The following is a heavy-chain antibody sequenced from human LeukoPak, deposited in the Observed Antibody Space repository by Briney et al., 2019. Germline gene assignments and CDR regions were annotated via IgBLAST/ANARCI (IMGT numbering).Heavy chain of an antibody. CDR1: GYNFISYY. Sequence: ASVKVSCKASGYNFISYYMHWVRQAPGQGLEWMGWMNPNSGNTGYAQKFQGRVTMTRNTSISTAYMELSSLRSEDTAVYYCARAYCSSTSCYTDYFDYWGQGTLVTVSS. CDR3: ARAYCSSTSCYTDYFDY. J-gene: IGHJ4*02. V-gene: IGHV1-8*02. D-gene: IGHD2-2*02. CDR2: MNPNSGNT.